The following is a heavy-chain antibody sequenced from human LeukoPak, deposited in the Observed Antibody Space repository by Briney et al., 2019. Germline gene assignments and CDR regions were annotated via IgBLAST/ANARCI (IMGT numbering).Heavy chain of an antibody. Sequence: GGSLRLSCAASGFTFSSYAMHWVRQAPGKGLEWVAVISYDGSNKYYADSVKGRFTISRDNSKNTLYLQMNSLRAEDTAVYYCARDFAFGGGPPWGGYYFDYWGQGTLVTVSS. D-gene: IGHD2-15*01. CDR2: ISYDGSNK. CDR1: GFTFSSYA. CDR3: ARDFAFGGGPPWGGYYFDY. V-gene: IGHV3-30-3*01. J-gene: IGHJ4*02.